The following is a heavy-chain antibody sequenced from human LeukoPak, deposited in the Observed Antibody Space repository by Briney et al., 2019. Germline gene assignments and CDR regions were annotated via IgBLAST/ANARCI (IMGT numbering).Heavy chain of an antibody. Sequence: WGRQAPGKGLEWIGEINQLVYTTCNASLTSPVTISANTSKTQSSLQLDPVTAADTAVYYCARGYDSSGYFRNYYFDYWGQGTLVTVSS. J-gene: IGHJ4*02. CDR3: ARGYDSSGYFRNYYFDY. V-gene: IGHV4-34*01. D-gene: IGHD3-22*01. CDR2: INQLVYT.